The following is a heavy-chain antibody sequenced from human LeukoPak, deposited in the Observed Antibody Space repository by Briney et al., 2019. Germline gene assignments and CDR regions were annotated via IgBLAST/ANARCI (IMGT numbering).Heavy chain of an antibody. CDR3: AKIRGYSSGRYYFDY. V-gene: IGHV3-74*01. CDR1: GFTFSNYW. CDR2: INSDGSSR. Sequence: GGSLRLSCAASGFTFSNYWVHWVCQAPGKGLVWVSRINSDGSSRSYADSVKGRFTISRDNAKNTLYLQMNSPRAEDTAVYYCAKIRGYSSGRYYFDYWGQGTLVTVSS. D-gene: IGHD6-19*01. J-gene: IGHJ4*02.